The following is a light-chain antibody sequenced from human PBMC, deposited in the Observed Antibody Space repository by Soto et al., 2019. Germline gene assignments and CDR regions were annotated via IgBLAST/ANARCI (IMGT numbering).Light chain of an antibody. CDR2: DVS. CDR3: EQYDILPT. CDR1: QDISNF. V-gene: IGKV1-33*01. J-gene: IGKJ2*01. Sequence: DIQMTQSPSSLSASVGDRVTITCQASQDISNFLNWYQQKPGKAPKLLIYDVSNSETGVPSRFSGSGSGTDFSFTITSLQPEDIATYYCEQYDILPTFGQGTKLEIK.